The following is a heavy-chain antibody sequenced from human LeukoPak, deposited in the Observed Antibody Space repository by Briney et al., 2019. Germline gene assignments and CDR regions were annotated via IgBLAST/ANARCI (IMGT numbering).Heavy chain of an antibody. CDR1: GYSISSGYY. J-gene: IGHJ4*02. Sequence: SETLPLTCTVSGYSISSGYYWGWIRQPPGKGLEWIGSIYHSGSTYYNPSLKSRVTISVDKSKNQFSLKLSSVTAADTAVYYCARSGITMVRGVISRFDYWGQGTLVTVSS. V-gene: IGHV4-38-2*02. D-gene: IGHD3-10*01. CDR2: IYHSGST. CDR3: ARSGITMVRGVISRFDY.